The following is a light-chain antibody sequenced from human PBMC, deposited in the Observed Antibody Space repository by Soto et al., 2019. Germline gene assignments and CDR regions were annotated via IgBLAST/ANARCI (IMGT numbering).Light chain of an antibody. Sequence: VLTQSPCTLSLSPGERATLSCRASQSVSNSYLAWYQQKPGQAPRLLIYAASSRATGIPDRFSGSGSGTDFTLTISRLEPEDFAVYYCQQYGSSQWTFGQGTKVDIK. CDR1: QSVSNSY. CDR3: QQYGSSQWT. V-gene: IGKV3-20*01. J-gene: IGKJ1*01. CDR2: AAS.